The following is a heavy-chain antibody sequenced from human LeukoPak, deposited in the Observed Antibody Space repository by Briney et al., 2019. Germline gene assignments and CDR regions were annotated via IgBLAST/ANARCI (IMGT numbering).Heavy chain of an antibody. J-gene: IGHJ4*02. CDR3: ARGLALGYSGYDGLDY. CDR1: GFTFSDYA. V-gene: IGHV3-23*01. Sequence: PGGSLRLSCAASGFTFSDYAMDWVRQAPGKGLEWVSAISTGGDRAYYADSVKGRFTTSRDNSRNTLYLQMNSLRAEDTAVYYCARGLALGYSGYDGLDYWGQGTLVTVSS. CDR2: ISTGGDRA. D-gene: IGHD5-12*01.